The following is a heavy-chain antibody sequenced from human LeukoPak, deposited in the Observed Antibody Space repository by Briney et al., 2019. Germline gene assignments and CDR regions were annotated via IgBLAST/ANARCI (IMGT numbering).Heavy chain of an antibody. V-gene: IGHV3-7*04. CDR3: TRVGYIDEGIDY. CDR2: IKQDGSKK. CDR1: GFTFSSYA. Sequence: PGGSLRLSCAASGFTFSSYAMTWVRQAPGKGLEWVANIKQDGSKKSYVDSVKGRFTISRDNAKNSLYLQMHSLRAEDTAIYYCTRVGYIDEGIDYWGQGTLVTVSS. J-gene: IGHJ4*02. D-gene: IGHD5-24*01.